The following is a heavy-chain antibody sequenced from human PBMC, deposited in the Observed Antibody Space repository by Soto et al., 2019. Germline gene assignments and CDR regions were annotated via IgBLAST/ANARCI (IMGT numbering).Heavy chain of an antibody. CDR2: MSYDGSTK. CDR3: ARETYDDPTGNFQH. J-gene: IGHJ1*01. Sequence: QVQLVESGGDVVQPGRSLRLSCSASGFTFSSYSVHWVRQAPGKGLEWLAFMSYDGSTKYYADSVKGRFTVSRDNSKNTLYLQMDSLRTDDTAEYYCARETYDDPTGNFQHWGQGTLLLVSS. V-gene: IGHV3-30-3*01. D-gene: IGHD3-3*01. CDR1: GFTFSSYS.